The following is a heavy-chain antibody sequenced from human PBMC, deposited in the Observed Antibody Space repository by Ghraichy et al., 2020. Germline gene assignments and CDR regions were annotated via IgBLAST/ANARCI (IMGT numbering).Heavy chain of an antibody. CDR3: ATDSRGYSSSWHDY. D-gene: IGHD6-13*01. J-gene: IGHJ4*02. Sequence: SETLSLTCTVSGGSISSSSYYWGWIRQPPGKGLEWIGSIYYSGSTYYNPSLKSRVTISVDTSKNQFSLKLSSVTAADTAVYYCATDSRGYSSSWHDYWGQGTLVTVSS. CDR2: IYYSGST. CDR1: GGSISSSSYY. V-gene: IGHV4-39*01.